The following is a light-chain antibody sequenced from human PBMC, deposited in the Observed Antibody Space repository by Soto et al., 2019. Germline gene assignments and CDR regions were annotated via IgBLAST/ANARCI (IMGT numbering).Light chain of an antibody. CDR2: GAS. CDR3: QQYHNWPPLT. J-gene: IGKJ4*01. CDR1: QSVRDN. Sequence: EIVMTQSPVTLSVSPGERATLSCRASQSVRDNLAWYQQKPGQAPRLLIYGASTRATGIPARFIGSGSGTQFTLTISSLQSEDFAVYYCQQYHNWPPLTFGGGTKVDI. V-gene: IGKV3-15*01.